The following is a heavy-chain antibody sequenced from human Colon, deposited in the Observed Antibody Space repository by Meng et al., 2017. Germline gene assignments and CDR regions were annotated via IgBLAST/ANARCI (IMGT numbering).Heavy chain of an antibody. D-gene: IGHD6-25*01. CDR1: GYTFTTYG. J-gene: IGHJ4*02. Sequence: QVQVVESGSELKKPGASVRISCKASGYTFTTYGMKWVRQAPGQGLEWMGWINTNTGKPTYAQGITGRFVFSLDTSVSTAYLQISSLKAEDTAVYYCARDSEAADYWGQGTLVTVSS. CDR2: INTNTGKP. CDR3: ARDSEAADY. V-gene: IGHV7-4-1*02.